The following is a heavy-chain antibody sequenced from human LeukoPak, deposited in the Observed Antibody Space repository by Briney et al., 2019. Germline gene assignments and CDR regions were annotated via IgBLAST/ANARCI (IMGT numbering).Heavy chain of an antibody. J-gene: IGHJ4*02. CDR2: INGGNGKT. D-gene: IGHD4-17*01. CDR3: ARGDYGDYLTFGC. CDR1: GYTFISYA. Sequence: ASVKVSCKASGYTFISYAMHWVRQAPGQRLEWMGWINGGNGKTKYSQKFQGRVTLTRDTSASTAYMELSSLRSEDTAVYYCARGDYGDYLTFGCWGQGTLVTVSS. V-gene: IGHV1-3*01.